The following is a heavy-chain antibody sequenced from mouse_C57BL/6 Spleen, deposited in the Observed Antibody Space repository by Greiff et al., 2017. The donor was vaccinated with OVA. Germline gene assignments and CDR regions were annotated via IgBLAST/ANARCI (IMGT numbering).Heavy chain of an antibody. CDR3: ARSTGNYFDC. V-gene: IGHV1-50*01. Sequence: QVQLQQPGAELVKPGASVKLSCKASGYTFTSYWMQWVKQRPGQGLEWIGEIDPSDSYTNYNQKFKGKATLTVDTSSSTAYMQLSSLTSEDSAVYYCARSTGNYFDCWGQGTTLTVSS. CDR1: GYTFTSYW. J-gene: IGHJ2*01. D-gene: IGHD1-1*02. CDR2: IDPSDSYT.